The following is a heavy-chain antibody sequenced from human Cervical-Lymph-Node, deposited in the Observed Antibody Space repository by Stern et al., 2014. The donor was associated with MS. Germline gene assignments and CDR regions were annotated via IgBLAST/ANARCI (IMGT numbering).Heavy chain of an antibody. V-gene: IGHV4-30-4*08. J-gene: IGHJ4*02. CDR3: AATVDYGDSYAGD. CDR2: IVYSGNT. D-gene: IGHD4-17*01. CDR1: GVSVSSDDYC. Sequence: QVNLQESGPGLVKPSQTLSLTCTVSGVSVSSDDYCLTWIRQPPGKGLEWIGYIVYSGNTSYYASLKSRLTISIDTSKNQFSLKLDSVTAADTAVYYCAATVDYGDSYAGDWGQGTLVTVSS.